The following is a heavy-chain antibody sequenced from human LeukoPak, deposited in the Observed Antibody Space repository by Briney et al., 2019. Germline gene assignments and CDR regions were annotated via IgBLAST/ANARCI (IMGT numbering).Heavy chain of an antibody. D-gene: IGHD6-25*01. CDR3: AKGKSVFSDYPSYLDY. V-gene: IGHV3-23*01. J-gene: IGHJ4*02. Sequence: GGSLRLSCAASGFTFSSYAMNWVRQAPGKGLEWVSGISGSGGRTHYADSVRGRLTISRDNSKNTLYLQVNDVRVDDTAVYYCAKGKSVFSDYPSYLDYWGQGTLVTVSS. CDR2: ISGSGGRT. CDR1: GFTFSSYA.